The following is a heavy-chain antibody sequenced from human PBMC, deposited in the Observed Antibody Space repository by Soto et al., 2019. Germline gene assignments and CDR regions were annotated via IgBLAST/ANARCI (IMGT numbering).Heavy chain of an antibody. J-gene: IGHJ4*02. D-gene: IGHD5-12*01. V-gene: IGHV3-30*18. CDR3: VKVGGYDGYEPLDK. CDR2: ISDDGSNT. Sequence: QVQLVESGGGVVQPGRSLRLSCAASVFTFSNYAMHWVRQAPGKGLEWVAVISDDGSNTYYADFVKGRFTISRDNPKNTLYLQMNSLRAEDTAVYYCVKVGGYDGYEPLDKWGQGTLVTVSS. CDR1: VFTFSNYA.